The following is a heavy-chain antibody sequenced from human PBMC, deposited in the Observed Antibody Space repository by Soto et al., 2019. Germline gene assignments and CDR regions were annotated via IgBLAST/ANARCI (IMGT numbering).Heavy chain of an antibody. CDR1: GGSISSGGYY. J-gene: IGHJ4*02. CDR2: IYYSGST. V-gene: IGHV4-31*03. D-gene: IGHD3-10*01. CDR3: ARVRGSYYFDY. Sequence: SETLSLICTVSGGSISSGGYYWSWIRQHPGKGLEWIGYIYYSGSTYYNPSLKSRVTISVDTSKNQFSLKLSSVTAADTAVYYCARVRGSYYFDYWGQGTLVTVS.